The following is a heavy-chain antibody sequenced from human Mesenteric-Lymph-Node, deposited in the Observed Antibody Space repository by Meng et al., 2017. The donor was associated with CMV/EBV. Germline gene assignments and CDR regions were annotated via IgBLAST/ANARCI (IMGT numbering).Heavy chain of an antibody. D-gene: IGHD3-10*01. J-gene: IGHJ2*01. CDR1: GYRFTGYY. CDR2: INPNSGGT. V-gene: IGHV1-2*02. Sequence: ASVKVSCKGSGYRFTGYYLHWVRQAPGQGLEWMGWINPNSGGTKYTQKFQGKVTLTRDTSINTAYMELNGLKSDDTAVYYCAIGDWGVGYFDHWGRGTLVTVSS. CDR3: AIGDWGVGYFDH.